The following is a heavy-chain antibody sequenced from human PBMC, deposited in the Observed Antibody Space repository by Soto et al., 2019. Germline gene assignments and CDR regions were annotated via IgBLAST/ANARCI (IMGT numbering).Heavy chain of an antibody. CDR3: ARHLTADIVVVPAATYGMDV. V-gene: IGHV5-10-1*01. CDR1: GYSFTSYW. J-gene: IGHJ6*02. CDR2: IDPSGSYT. Sequence: PGESLKISCKGSGYSFTSYWISWVRQMPGKGLEWMGRIDPSGSYTNYSPSFQGHVTISADKSISTAYLQWSSLKASDTAMYYCARHLTADIVVVPAATYGMDVWGQGTTVTVSS. D-gene: IGHD2-2*01.